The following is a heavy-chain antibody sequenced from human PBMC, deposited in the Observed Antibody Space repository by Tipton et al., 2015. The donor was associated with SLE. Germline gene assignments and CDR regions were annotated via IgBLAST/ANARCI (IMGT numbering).Heavy chain of an antibody. CDR2: VYPGDSDT. V-gene: IGHV5-51*03. CDR3: ARPPGYCRGSTCYTDAFDF. J-gene: IGHJ3*01. CDR1: GYNFTKYW. Sequence: VQLVQSGAEVKKPGESLKISCSGSGYNFTKYWIAWVRQMPGKGLEWMGIVYPGDSDTRYSPSFQGQVTISADKSIDTAYLHWSTLKASDTAMYYCARPPGYCRGSTCYTDAFDFWGQGTMVTVS. D-gene: IGHD2-15*01.